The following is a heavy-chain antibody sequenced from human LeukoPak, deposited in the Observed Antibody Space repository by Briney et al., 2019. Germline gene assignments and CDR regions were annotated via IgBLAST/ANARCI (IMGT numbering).Heavy chain of an antibody. J-gene: IGHJ4*02. CDR3: ARPTTVTTPLGY. CDR2: IIPIFGTA. V-gene: IGHV1-69*06. Sequence: SVKVSCKASGGTFSSYAISWVRQAPGQGLEWMGRIIPIFGTANYAQKFQGRVTITADKSTSTAYMELSSLRSEDTAVYYCARPTTVTTPLGYWGQGPLVTVSS. D-gene: IGHD4-17*01. CDR1: GGTFSSYA.